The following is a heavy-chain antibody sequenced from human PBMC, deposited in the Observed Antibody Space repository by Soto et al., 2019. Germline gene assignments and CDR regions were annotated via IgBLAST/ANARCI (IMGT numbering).Heavy chain of an antibody. J-gene: IGHJ4*02. D-gene: IGHD6-6*01. CDR2: ISGSDDST. CDR1: GFTFFSYS. Sequence: PGGSLRLSCAACGFTFFSYSMSWVRQAPREGLEWVSVISGSDDSTYYADSVKGRVTISRDNSKNTLYLQMNSLRAEDTAVYYCAKRSSSFTFDYWGQGTLVTVSS. CDR3: AKRSSSFTFDY. V-gene: IGHV3-23*01.